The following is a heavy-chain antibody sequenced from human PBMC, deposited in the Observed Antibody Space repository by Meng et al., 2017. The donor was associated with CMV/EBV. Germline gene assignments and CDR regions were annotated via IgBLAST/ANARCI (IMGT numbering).Heavy chain of an antibody. J-gene: IGHJ4*02. CDR1: GGSFSGYY. CDR3: ARVAEGYYYDSSGYRPPFDY. CDR2: INHSGST. Sequence: SQTLSLTCAVYGGSFSGYYWSWIRQPPGKGLEWIGEINHSGSTNYNPSLKSRVTISVDTSKNQFSLKLSSVTAADTAVYYCARVAEGYYYDSSGYRPPFDYWGQGTLVTVS. D-gene: IGHD3-22*01. V-gene: IGHV4-34*01.